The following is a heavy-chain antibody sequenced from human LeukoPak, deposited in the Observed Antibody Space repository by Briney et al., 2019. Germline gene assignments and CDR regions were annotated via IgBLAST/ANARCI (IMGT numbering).Heavy chain of an antibody. Sequence: PGGSLRLSCAASGFTFSSYSTNWVRQAPWKGLEGVSFISSSSSYIYYADSVKGRFTISRDNAKNSLYLQMNSLRAEDTAVYYCARGGFYGDYVGYWGQGTLVTVSS. V-gene: IGHV3-21*01. CDR3: ARGGFYGDYVGY. D-gene: IGHD4-17*01. J-gene: IGHJ4*02. CDR2: ISSSSSYI. CDR1: GFTFSSYS.